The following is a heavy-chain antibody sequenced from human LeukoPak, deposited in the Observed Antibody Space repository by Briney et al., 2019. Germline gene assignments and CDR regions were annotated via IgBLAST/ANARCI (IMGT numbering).Heavy chain of an antibody. J-gene: IGHJ4*02. CDR1: GFTFSSYS. Sequence: GGSLRLSCAASGFTFSSYSMNWVRQAPGKGLEWVSHITASGTAMFYADSVKGRFTISRDNAKNSLYLQMNSLRAEDTAVYYCASGDYDSSGLDYWGQGTLVTVSS. CDR2: ITASGTAM. V-gene: IGHV3-48*01. CDR3: ASGDYDSSGLDY. D-gene: IGHD3-22*01.